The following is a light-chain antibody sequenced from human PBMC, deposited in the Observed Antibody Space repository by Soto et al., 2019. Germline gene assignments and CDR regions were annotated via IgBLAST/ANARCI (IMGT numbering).Light chain of an antibody. CDR2: DAS. V-gene: IGKV3-11*01. J-gene: IGKJ4*01. Sequence: EIVLTQSPATLSLSPGERATLSCGASQSVSSYLAGYQQKPGQAPSLLIYDASNRATGIPARFSGSGSGTDFTLTISSLEPEDFAVYSCQQRSNWPPLTFGGGTKVEIK. CDR1: QSVSSY. CDR3: QQRSNWPPLT.